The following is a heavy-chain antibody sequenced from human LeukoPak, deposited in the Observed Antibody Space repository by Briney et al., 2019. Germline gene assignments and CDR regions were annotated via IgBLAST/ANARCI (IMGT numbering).Heavy chain of an antibody. CDR2: IYTSGTI. CDR3: ARVTGYSGYLAYYYYYMDV. D-gene: IGHD5-12*01. V-gene: IGHV4-4*07. J-gene: IGHJ6*03. Sequence: SETLSLTCTVSGGSISSYYRSWIRQPAGTALEWIGRIYTSGTITYNPSLKSRVTMSVDTSKNQFSLKLSSVIAADTAVYYCARVTGYSGYLAYYYYYMDVWGKGTTVTISS. CDR1: GGSISSYY.